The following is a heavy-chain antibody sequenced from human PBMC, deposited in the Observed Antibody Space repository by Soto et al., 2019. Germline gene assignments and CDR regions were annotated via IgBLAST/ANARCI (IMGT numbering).Heavy chain of an antibody. D-gene: IGHD3-22*01. CDR2: ITWNSDEI. V-gene: IGHV3-9*01. Sequence: EVQLVESGGGLVQPVRSPRLSCAASGFTFDDYAMHWVRQRPGRGLEWVSGITWNSDEIGYPDSVKGRFSISRDNAKKYLYLQMNSLRPDDTALYYCAASRGFDSSGYSGYYYGMDVWGQGTTVTVSS. CDR3: AASRGFDSSGYSGYYYGMDV. CDR1: GFTFDDYA. J-gene: IGHJ6*02.